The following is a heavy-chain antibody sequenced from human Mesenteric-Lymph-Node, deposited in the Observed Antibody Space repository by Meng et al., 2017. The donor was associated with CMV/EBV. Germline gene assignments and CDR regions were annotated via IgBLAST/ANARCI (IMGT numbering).Heavy chain of an antibody. CDR3: ARDGAGRGITGTLGPVGYYYGMDV. V-gene: IGHV1-46*01. CDR2: INPSGGST. J-gene: IGHJ6*02. Sequence: ASVKVSCKASVYTFTSYYMHWVRQAPGQGLEWMGIINPSGGSTSYAQKFQGRVTMTRDTSTSTVYMELSSLRSEDTAVYYCARDGAGRGITGTLGPVGYYYGMDVWGQGTTVTVSS. D-gene: IGHD1-7*01. CDR1: VYTFTSYY.